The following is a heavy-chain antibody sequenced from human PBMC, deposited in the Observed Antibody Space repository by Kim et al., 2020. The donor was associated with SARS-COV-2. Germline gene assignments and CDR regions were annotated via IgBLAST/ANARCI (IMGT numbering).Heavy chain of an antibody. Sequence: GGSLRLSCAASGFTVSASYLSWVRRAPGKGPEWVSILRRDGATHYADSVKGRFTISRDNSKNTLYLQLNSLRTDDTAIYYCAREGEYYFYGWGQGTL. CDR3: AREGEYYFYG. V-gene: IGHV3-53*01. CDR2: LRRDGAT. CDR1: GFTVSASY. J-gene: IGHJ4*02.